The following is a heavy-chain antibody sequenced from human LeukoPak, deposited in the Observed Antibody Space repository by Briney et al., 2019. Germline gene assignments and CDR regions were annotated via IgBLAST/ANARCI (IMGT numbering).Heavy chain of an antibody. V-gene: IGHV3-23*01. D-gene: IGHD1-7*01. CDR2: ISGSGGNT. J-gene: IGHJ4*02. CDR3: ARERTSLFDY. CDR1: GFTFSSYA. Sequence: PGGSLRLSCATSGFTFSSYAMSWVRQAPGKGLEWVSSISGSGGNTYYADSVKGRFTISRDSAKNSLYLQMNSLRAEATAVYYCARERTSLFDYWGQGTLVTVSS.